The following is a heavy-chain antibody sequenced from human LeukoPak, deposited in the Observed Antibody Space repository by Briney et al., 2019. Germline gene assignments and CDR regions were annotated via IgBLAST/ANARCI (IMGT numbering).Heavy chain of an antibody. D-gene: IGHD3-22*01. J-gene: IGHJ4*02. Sequence: GGSLRLSCAASGFIFNNYGLVWVRQAPGKGLEWVSAISNDGGGTTYADFVKGRFTISRDNPKNTLFLQMDSLRAEDTALYYCAKRSSGYFFDLWGQGTLVTVSS. CDR2: ISNDGGGT. CDR3: AKRSSGYFFDL. CDR1: GFIFNNYG. V-gene: IGHV3-23*01.